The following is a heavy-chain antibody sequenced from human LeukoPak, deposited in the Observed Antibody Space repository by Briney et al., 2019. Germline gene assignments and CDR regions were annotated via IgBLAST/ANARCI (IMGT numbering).Heavy chain of an antibody. CDR2: ISGSGGRT. D-gene: IGHD4-23*01. CDR1: GFTFSNYA. J-gene: IGHJ6*03. CDR3: AKGATVAYYYYYMDV. Sequence: GGSLRLSCAVSGFTFSNYAMSWVRQAPGKGLEWASAISGSGGRTYYADSVKGRFTISRDNSKYTLYLQMNSLRAEDTTVYYCAKGATVAYYYYYMDVWGKGTTVTVSS. V-gene: IGHV3-23*01.